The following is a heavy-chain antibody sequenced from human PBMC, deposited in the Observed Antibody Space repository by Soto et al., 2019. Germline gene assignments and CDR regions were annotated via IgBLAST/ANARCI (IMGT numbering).Heavy chain of an antibody. CDR3: TRDLTVFVPKDY. CDR1: GFNFGDYA. D-gene: IGHD3-3*01. J-gene: IGHJ4*02. Sequence: GGSLRLSCTGSGFNFGDYAMSWSRQAPGKGLEWVGFIRSKAYGETTEYAASVKGRFTISRDDSKSIAYLQMSSLKTEDTAVYYCTRDLTVFVPKDYWGQGTLVTVSS. CDR2: IRSKAYGETT. V-gene: IGHV3-49*03.